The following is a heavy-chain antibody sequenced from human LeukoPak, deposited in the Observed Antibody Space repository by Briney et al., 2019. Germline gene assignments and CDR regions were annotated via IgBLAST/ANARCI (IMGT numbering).Heavy chain of an antibody. CDR3: AAGDYYDSSGYYGWYFDL. J-gene: IGHJ2*01. V-gene: IGHV1-58*01. CDR1: GFTFTSSA. D-gene: IGHD3-22*01. Sequence: TSVKVSCKASGFTFTSSAVQWVRQARGQLLEWIGWIVVGSGNTNYAQKFQERVSITRDMSTSTAYMELSSLRSEDTAVYYCAAGDYYDSSGYYGWYFDLWGRGTLVTVSS. CDR2: IVVGSGNT.